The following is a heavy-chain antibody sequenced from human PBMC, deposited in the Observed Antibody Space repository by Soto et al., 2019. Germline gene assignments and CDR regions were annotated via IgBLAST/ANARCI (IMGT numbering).Heavy chain of an antibody. V-gene: IGHV2-5*01. CDR1: GFSLSTSGVG. D-gene: IGHD3-22*01. CDR3: AHSFYDSSGYYYDY. Sequence: QITLKESGPTLVKPTQTLTLTCTFSGFSLSTSGVGVGWIRQPPGKALEWLALIYWNDDKRYSPSLKSRLTHTKDTSKNQVVLTMTNMDPVYTATYYCAHSFYDSSGYYYDYWGQGTLVTVSS. CDR2: IYWNDDK. J-gene: IGHJ4*02.